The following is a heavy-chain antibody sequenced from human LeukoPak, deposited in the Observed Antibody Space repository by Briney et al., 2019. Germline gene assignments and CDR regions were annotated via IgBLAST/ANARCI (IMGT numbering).Heavy chain of an antibody. Sequence: SSETLSLTCAVYGGSFSGYYWSWICQPPGKGLEWIGEINHSGSTNYNPSLKSRVTISVDTSKNQFSLKLSSVTAADTAVYYCASLGIAVAGTGYYFDYWGQGTLVTVSS. CDR3: ASLGIAVAGTGYYFDY. CDR2: INHSGST. J-gene: IGHJ4*02. D-gene: IGHD6-19*01. CDR1: GGSFSGYY. V-gene: IGHV4-34*01.